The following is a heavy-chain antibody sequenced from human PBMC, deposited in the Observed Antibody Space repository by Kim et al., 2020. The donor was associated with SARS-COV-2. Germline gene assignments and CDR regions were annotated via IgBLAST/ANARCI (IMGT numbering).Heavy chain of an antibody. CDR2: IYTSGST. D-gene: IGHD2-21*02. Sequence: SETLSLTCTVSGGSISSYYWSWIRQPAGKGLEWIGRIYTSGSTNYNPSLKSRVTMSVDTSKNQFSLKLSSVTAADTAVYYCARSGLRGEYCGGDCYTPPRVWGQGTTVTVSS. J-gene: IGHJ6*02. CDR1: GGSISSYY. CDR3: ARSGLRGEYCGGDCYTPPRV. V-gene: IGHV4-4*07.